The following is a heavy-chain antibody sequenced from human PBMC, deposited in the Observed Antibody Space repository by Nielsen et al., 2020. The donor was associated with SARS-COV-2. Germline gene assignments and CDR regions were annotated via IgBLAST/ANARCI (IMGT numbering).Heavy chain of an antibody. CDR2: IYSGGST. D-gene: IGHD6-19*01. Sequence: GGSLRLSCAASGFTVSSNYMSWVRQAPGKGLEWVSVIYSGGSTYYADSVKGRFTISRDNSKNTLYLQMNSLRAEDTAVYYCAKGRYTSGHDAFDVWGQGTMVTVSS. CDR1: GFTVSSNY. V-gene: IGHV3-53*01. J-gene: IGHJ3*01. CDR3: AKGRYTSGHDAFDV.